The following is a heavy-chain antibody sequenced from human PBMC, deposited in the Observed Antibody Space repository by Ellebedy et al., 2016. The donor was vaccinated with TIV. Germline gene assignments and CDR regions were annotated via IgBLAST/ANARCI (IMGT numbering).Heavy chain of an antibody. J-gene: IGHJ3*02. CDR2: ISFSNSLT. CDR1: GFSISSYG. D-gene: IGHD3-22*01. CDR3: ARDFYYDSSGWAFDI. V-gene: IGHV3-21*05. Sequence: PGGSLRLSCAASGFSISSYGMNRVRQAPGKGLEWVSYISFSNSLTFYADSVKGRFTISRDNAKYSLHLQMNSLRAEDTAVYFCARDFYYDSSGWAFDIWGQGTMVTVSS.